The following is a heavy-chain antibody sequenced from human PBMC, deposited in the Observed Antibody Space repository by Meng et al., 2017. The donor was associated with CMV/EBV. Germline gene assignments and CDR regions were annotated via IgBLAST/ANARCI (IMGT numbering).Heavy chain of an antibody. D-gene: IGHD7-27*01. CDR2: TNPNSGGT. Sequence: ASVKVSCKASGYTFTGYYMHWVRQAPGQGLEWMGWTNPNSGGTNYAQKFQGRVTMTRDTSISTAYMELSRLRSDDTAVYYCARDLGDLDYWGPDAFDIWGQGTMVTVSS. V-gene: IGHV1-2*02. CDR3: ARDLGDLDYWGPDAFDI. CDR1: GYTFTGYY. J-gene: IGHJ3*02.